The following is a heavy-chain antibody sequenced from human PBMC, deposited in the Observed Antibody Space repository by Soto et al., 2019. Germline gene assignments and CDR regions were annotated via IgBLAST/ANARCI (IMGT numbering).Heavy chain of an antibody. J-gene: IGHJ4*02. V-gene: IGHV5-51*01. CDR1: GYSISSGYY. CDR3: ARLGGDTTDFDY. D-gene: IGHD4-17*01. CDR2: IYPGDSDT. Sequence: ETLSLTCAVSGYSISSGYYLGWILQPPWKGLEWIGSIYPGDSDTRYSPSFQGQVTISADKSISTAYLQWSSLKASDTAMYYCARLGGDTTDFDYWGQGTLVTVSS.